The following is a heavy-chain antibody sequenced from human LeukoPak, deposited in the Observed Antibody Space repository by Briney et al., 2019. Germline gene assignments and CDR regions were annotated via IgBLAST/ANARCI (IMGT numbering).Heavy chain of an antibody. CDR2: LNNDGSST. D-gene: IGHD3-22*01. CDR1: GFTFSTYW. V-gene: IGHV3-74*01. Sequence: QAGGSLRLSCAASGFTFSTYWMHWVRQAPGKGLVWVSRLNNDGSSTSYADSVKGRFTISRDNAKNTLYLQMNSLRAEDTAVYYCARSSESSDFDYWGQGTLVTVSS. CDR3: ARSSESSDFDY. J-gene: IGHJ4*02.